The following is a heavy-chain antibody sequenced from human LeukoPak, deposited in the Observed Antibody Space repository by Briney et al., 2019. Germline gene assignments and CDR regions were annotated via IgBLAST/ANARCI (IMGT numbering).Heavy chain of an antibody. CDR2: IYYSGST. D-gene: IGHD3-22*01. CDR3: ARGTRNYDSSGYYWSAEYFQH. V-gene: IGHV4-39*07. CDR1: GGSISSSSYY. J-gene: IGHJ1*01. Sequence: PSETLSLTCTVSGGSISSSSYYWGWIRQPPGKGPEWIGSIYYSGSTYYNPSLKSRVTISVDTSKNQFSLKLSSVTAADTAVYYCARGTRNYDSSGYYWSAEYFQHWGQGTLVTVSS.